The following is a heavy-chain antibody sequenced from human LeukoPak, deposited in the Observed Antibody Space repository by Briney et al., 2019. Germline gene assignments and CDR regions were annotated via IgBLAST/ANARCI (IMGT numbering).Heavy chain of an antibody. CDR1: GGSFSGYY. Sequence: SETLSLTCAVYGGSFSGYYWSWTRQPPGKGLEWIGEINHSGSTNYNPSLKSRVTISVDTSKNQFSLKLSSVTAADTAVYYCARVRRAVVAAYYYYYYMDVWGKGTTVTVSS. J-gene: IGHJ6*03. CDR2: INHSGST. D-gene: IGHD2-15*01. CDR3: ARVRRAVVAAYYYYYYMDV. V-gene: IGHV4-34*01.